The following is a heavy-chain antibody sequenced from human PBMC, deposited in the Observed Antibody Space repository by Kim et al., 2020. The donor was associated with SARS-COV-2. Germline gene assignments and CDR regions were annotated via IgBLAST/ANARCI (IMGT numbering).Heavy chain of an antibody. Sequence: ASVKVSCKASGYTFTSYAMHWVRQAPGQRLEWMGWINAGNGNTKYSQKFQGRVTITRDTSASTAYMELSSLRSEDTAVYYCARDTSSGSYYWGREDAFDIWGQGTMVTVSS. CDR2: INAGNGNT. CDR3: ARDTSSGSYYWGREDAFDI. J-gene: IGHJ3*02. D-gene: IGHD1-26*01. CDR1: GYTFTSYA. V-gene: IGHV1-3*01.